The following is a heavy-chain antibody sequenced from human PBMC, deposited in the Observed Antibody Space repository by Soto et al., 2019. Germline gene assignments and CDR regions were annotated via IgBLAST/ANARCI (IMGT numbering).Heavy chain of an antibody. V-gene: IGHV4-34*01. J-gene: IGHJ5*02. CDR1: GGSFSGYY. CDR2: INHSGST. Sequence: SETLSLTCAVYGGSFSGYYWSWIRQPPGKGLEWIGEINHSGSTNYNPSLKSRVTISVDTSKNQFSLKLSSVTAADTAVYYCARIPVGRYFDWLSKYNWFDPWGQGTLVTVSS. CDR3: ARIPVGRYFDWLSKYNWFDP. D-gene: IGHD3-9*01.